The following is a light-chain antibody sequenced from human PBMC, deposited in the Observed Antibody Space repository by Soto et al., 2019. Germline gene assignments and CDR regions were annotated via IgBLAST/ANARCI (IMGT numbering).Light chain of an antibody. CDR3: SQYGSSLYT. V-gene: IGKV3-20*01. J-gene: IGKJ2*01. CDR1: QSVDSSN. Sequence: EVVLTQSPGTLSLSPGEGATLSCRASQSVDSSNLAWYQQRRGRAPRLLIYGASTRASGIPDRFSGSGSGTDFTLTISGLEPDDFAVYYCSQYGSSLYTFGQGTKLEIK. CDR2: GAS.